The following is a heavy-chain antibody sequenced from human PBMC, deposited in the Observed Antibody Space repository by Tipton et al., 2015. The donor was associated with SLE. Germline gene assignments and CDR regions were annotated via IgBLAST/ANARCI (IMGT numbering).Heavy chain of an antibody. J-gene: IGHJ4*02. D-gene: IGHD3-10*01. CDR2: INHSGST. Sequence: TLSLTCAVYGGSFSGYYWSWIRQPPGKGLEWIGEINHSGSTNYNPSLKRRVTISVDTSKNQFSRKLSSVTAADTAVYYCARGGMVRGVIDYWGQGTLVTVSS. CDR3: ARGGMVRGVIDY. CDR1: GGSFSGYY. V-gene: IGHV4-34*01.